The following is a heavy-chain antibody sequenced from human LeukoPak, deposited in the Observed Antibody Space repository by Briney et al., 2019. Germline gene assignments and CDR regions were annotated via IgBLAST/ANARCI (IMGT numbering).Heavy chain of an antibody. Sequence: AGGSLRLSCAASGFTFSSYSMNWVRQAPGKGLEWVSSISSSSSYIYYADSVKGRFTISRNNAKNSLYLQMNSLRAEDTAVYYCARDLGELGFDYWGQGTLVTVSS. CDR1: GFTFSSYS. J-gene: IGHJ4*02. CDR2: ISSSSSYI. D-gene: IGHD2-21*01. CDR3: ARDLGELGFDY. V-gene: IGHV3-21*01.